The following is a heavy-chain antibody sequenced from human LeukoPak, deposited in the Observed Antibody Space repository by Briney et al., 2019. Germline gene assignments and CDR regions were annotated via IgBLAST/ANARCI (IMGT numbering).Heavy chain of an antibody. CDR1: GGSISSYY. CDR3: ARAIAVAGTGYYYGMDV. J-gene: IGHJ6*02. D-gene: IGHD6-19*01. CDR2: IYYSGST. Sequence: PSETLSLTCTVSGGSISSYYWSWIRQPPGKGLEWIGYIYYSGSTNYNPSLKSRVTISVDTSKNQFSLKLSSVTAADTAVYYCARAIAVAGTGYYYGMDVWGQGTTATVSS. V-gene: IGHV4-59*01.